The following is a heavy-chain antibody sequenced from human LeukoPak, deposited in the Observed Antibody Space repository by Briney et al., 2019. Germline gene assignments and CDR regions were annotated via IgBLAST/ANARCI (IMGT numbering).Heavy chain of an antibody. D-gene: IGHD2-2*01. V-gene: IGHV3-23*01. Sequence: GGSLRLSCAASGFTFSSYAMSWVRQAPGKGLEWVSVVSGSGSSTNYADSVEGRFTISRDNSKNTLYLQMNSLRAEDTAVYYCAKAVTAAGTNYWGQGTLVTVSS. CDR2: VSGSGSST. CDR3: AKAVTAAGTNY. CDR1: GFTFSSYA. J-gene: IGHJ4*02.